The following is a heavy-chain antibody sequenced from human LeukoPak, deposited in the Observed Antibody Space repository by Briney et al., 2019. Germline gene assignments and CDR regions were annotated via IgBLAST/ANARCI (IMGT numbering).Heavy chain of an antibody. V-gene: IGHV6-1*01. D-gene: IGHD6-19*01. CDR3: ARDEGNTGWHTFDI. J-gene: IGHJ4*02. Sequence: SQTLSVTCGISGDSVSTINGAWKWVRQSPSRGLEWLGRTYYRSKWYYHYAVSAQGRITINPDTSKNLFSLQLSSVAPEDTAVYYCARDEGNTGWHTFDIWGQGTLITVSS. CDR2: TYYRSKWYY. CDR1: GDSVSTINGA.